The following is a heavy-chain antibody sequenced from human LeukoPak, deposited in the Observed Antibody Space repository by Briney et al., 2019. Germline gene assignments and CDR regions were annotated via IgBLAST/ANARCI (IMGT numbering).Heavy chain of an antibody. V-gene: IGHV3-23*01. CDR2: ISVSGGST. CDR1: GFTFSSYG. D-gene: IGHD3-10*01. CDR3: ARGVTYNYYYYMDV. Sequence: GGSLRLSCAASGFTFSSYGMSWVRQAPGKGLEWVSAISVSGGSTYYADSVKGRFTISRDNSKNSLYLQMNSLRTEDTALYYCARGVTYNYYYYMDVWGKGTTVTISS. J-gene: IGHJ6*03.